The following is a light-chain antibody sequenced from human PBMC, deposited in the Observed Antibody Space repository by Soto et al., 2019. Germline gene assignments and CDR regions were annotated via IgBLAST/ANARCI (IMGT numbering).Light chain of an antibody. Sequence: AIRMTQSPSSLSASTGDRVPLTCRASQGISSYLAWYQQKPGKAPKLMIYAASTLQSGVPSRFSGSGSGTDCNLTISCLQSEDFATYYCQQYYSYPRTFGQGTKVDI. CDR2: AAS. CDR3: QQYYSYPRT. J-gene: IGKJ1*01. V-gene: IGKV1-8*01. CDR1: QGISSY.